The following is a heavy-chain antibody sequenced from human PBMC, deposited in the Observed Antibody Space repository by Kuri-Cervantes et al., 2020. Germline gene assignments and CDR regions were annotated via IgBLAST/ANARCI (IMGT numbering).Heavy chain of an antibody. J-gene: IGHJ4*02. D-gene: IGHD3-9*01. CDR1: GYTFTSYG. CDR2: ISAYNGNT. CDR3: ARAAGRYYDILTGYYARYFEY. Sequence: ASVKVSCKASGYTFTSYGISWVRQAPGQGLEWMGWISAYNGNTNYAQKLQGRVTMTTDTSTSTAYMELRSLRSDDTAVYYCARAAGRYYDILTGYYARYFEYWGQGTLVTVSS. V-gene: IGHV1-18*01.